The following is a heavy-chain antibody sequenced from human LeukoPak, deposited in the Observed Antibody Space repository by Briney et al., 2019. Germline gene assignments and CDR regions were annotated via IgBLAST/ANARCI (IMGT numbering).Heavy chain of an antibody. Sequence: GGSLRLSCAASGFTFSNFAMSWARQAPGKGLEWVSALSGSGGSTYYADSVKGRFTISRDNSKNTLYLRMNSLRAEDTAVYYCAKDLHYYDRSGYGFIHYWGRGTLVTVSS. CDR2: LSGSGGST. J-gene: IGHJ4*02. CDR1: GFTFSNFA. V-gene: IGHV3-23*01. CDR3: AKDLHYYDRSGYGFIHY. D-gene: IGHD3-22*01.